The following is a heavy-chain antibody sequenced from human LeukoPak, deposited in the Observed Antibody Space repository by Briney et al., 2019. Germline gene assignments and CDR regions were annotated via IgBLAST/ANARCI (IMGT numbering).Heavy chain of an antibody. CDR1: GFTFSSYT. CDR2: ISGSGTNT. J-gene: IGHJ4*02. Sequence: PGGSLRLSCAASGFTFSSYTMNWVRQAPGRGLEWVSGISGSGTNTYYADSVKGRFTISRDNSKSTLYMQMNSLRAEDTAVYYCARRAGAYSHPYDYWGQGTLVTVSS. D-gene: IGHD4/OR15-4a*01. V-gene: IGHV3-23*01. CDR3: ARRAGAYSHPYDY.